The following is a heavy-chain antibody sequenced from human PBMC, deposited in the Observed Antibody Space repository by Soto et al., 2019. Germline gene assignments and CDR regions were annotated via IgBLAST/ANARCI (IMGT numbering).Heavy chain of an antibody. CDR1: GFTFNNYA. CDR2: ISGGGDTT. J-gene: IGHJ4*02. Sequence: EVQLLESGGGLVQPGGSLRLSCAASGFTFNNYAMTWVRQAPGKGLEWVSAISGGGDTTSYADSVRGRFTVSRDGSKNPRYLQTSSPRAEDTALHCCAKGRSGWTRLTPRADFWGQGTLVTSSS. V-gene: IGHV3-23*01. CDR3: AKGRSGWTRLTPRADF. D-gene: IGHD1-26*01.